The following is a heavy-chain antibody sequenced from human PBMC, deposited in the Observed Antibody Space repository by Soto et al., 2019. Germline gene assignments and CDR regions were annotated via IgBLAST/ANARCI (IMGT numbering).Heavy chain of an antibody. CDR2: IKQDGSEK. V-gene: IGHV3-7*01. CDR1: GFTFSSYW. CDR3: ARVDYPGSRSYDILTGYWGMDV. D-gene: IGHD3-9*01. Sequence: GGSLRLSCAASGFTFSSYWMSWVRQAPGKGLEWVANIKQDGSEKYYVDSVKGRFTISRDNAKNSLYLQMNSLRAEDTAVYYCARVDYPGSRSYDILTGYWGMDVWGQGTTVTVSS. J-gene: IGHJ6*02.